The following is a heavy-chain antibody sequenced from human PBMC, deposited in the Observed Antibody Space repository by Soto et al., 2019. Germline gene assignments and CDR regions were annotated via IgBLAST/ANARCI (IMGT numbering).Heavy chain of an antibody. CDR3: AHGISMVRGVVVFDY. Sequence: ASVKVSCNASGYTFTSYGISWVRQAPGQGLEWMGWISAYNGNTNYAQKLQGRLTITKGTSKNQVVLTMTNMDPVDTATYYCAHGISMVRGVVVFDYWGQGTLVTVSS. D-gene: IGHD3-10*01. CDR1: GYTFTSYG. CDR2: ISAYNGNT. V-gene: IGHV1-18*01. J-gene: IGHJ4*02.